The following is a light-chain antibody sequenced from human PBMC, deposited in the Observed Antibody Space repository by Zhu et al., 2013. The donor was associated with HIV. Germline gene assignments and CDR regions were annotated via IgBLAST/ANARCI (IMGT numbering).Light chain of an antibody. Sequence: EIVLTQSPDTLSLSPGERATLSCRASQSVNTFSLAWYQQKPGQGPRLLIYGASSRATGIPDRFSGSGSGTDFTLTISRLEPEDVAVYYCQQYVNSPLTFGGGTKVELK. J-gene: IGKJ4*01. V-gene: IGKV3-20*01. CDR3: QQYVNSPLT. CDR1: QSVNTFS. CDR2: GAS.